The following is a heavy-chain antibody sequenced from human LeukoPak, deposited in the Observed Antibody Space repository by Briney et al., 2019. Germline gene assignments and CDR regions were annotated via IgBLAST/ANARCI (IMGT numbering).Heavy chain of an antibody. Sequence: ASVKVSCKASGYTFTSYYMHWVRQAPGQGLEWMGIINPSGGSTSYAQKFQGRVTMTRDTSTSTVYMELSSLRSEDTAVYYCARERGYSYGRGHYFDYWGQGTLVTVSS. V-gene: IGHV1-46*01. J-gene: IGHJ4*02. CDR3: ARERGYSYGRGHYFDY. CDR1: GYTFTSYY. CDR2: INPSGGST. D-gene: IGHD5-18*01.